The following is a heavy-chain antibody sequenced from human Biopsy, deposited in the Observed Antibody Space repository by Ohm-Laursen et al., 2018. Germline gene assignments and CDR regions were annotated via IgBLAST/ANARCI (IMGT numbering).Heavy chain of an antibody. Sequence: SGTLSLTCTVSGGSISSDYWSWIRQTPGKGLEWIGYIYYSGSTNYNPSLKSRVTISVDTSKNQFSLRLNSVTAADTAVYYWARATNSTGWPYCFFYGMDVWGQGTTVTVSS. CDR3: ARATNSTGWPYCFFYGMDV. D-gene: IGHD2/OR15-2a*01. J-gene: IGHJ6*02. V-gene: IGHV4-59*01. CDR2: IYYSGST. CDR1: GGSISSDY.